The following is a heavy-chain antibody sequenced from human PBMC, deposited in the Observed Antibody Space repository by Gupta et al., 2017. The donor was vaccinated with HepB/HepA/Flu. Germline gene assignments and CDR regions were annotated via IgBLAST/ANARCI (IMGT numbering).Heavy chain of an antibody. J-gene: IGHJ4*02. CDR3: TRVGPAGSERHSDY. D-gene: IGHD1-26*01. Sequence: EVQLVESGGGSFKPGESLRLSCVASGFTFNSYWLHWVRQAPGKGLQWVSRINRDGSGTSYADAVRGRFTISRDNANNVLYLRMNSLRVVESAVYFCTRVGPAGSERHSDYWGQGTLVTVXS. CDR1: GFTFNSYW. V-gene: IGHV3-74*01. CDR2: INRDGSGT.